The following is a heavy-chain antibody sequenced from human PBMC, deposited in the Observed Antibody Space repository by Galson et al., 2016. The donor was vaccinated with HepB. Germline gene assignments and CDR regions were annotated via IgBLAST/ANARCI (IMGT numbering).Heavy chain of an antibody. CDR1: GGSISTNY. CDR2: IYYSGST. V-gene: IGHV4-59*01. D-gene: IGHD4-17*01. CDR3: AGSIDYGDYGMDV. J-gene: IGHJ6*02. Sequence: SETLSLTCTVSGGSISTNYWGWIRQPPGKGLEWIGYIYYSGSTDYNPSLKSRVTISADTSKNQFSLRLSSVTAADTAVYYCAGSIDYGDYGMDVWGQGTTVTVSS.